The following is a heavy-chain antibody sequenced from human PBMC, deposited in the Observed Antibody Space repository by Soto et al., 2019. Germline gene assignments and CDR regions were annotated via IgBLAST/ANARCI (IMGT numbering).Heavy chain of an antibody. CDR1: GYTFTSYG. V-gene: IGHV1-18*01. Sequence: QVQLVQSGAEVKKPGASVKVSCKASGYTFTSYGISWVRQAPGQGLEWLGWINPYNCNTNYAQKLQARVTMTTDTSTNTAYMELKSLRSDDTAGYSFARDWFGIDYWGQGTLVTVSS. CDR3: ARDWFGIDY. CDR2: INPYNCNT. J-gene: IGHJ4*02. D-gene: IGHD3-16*01.